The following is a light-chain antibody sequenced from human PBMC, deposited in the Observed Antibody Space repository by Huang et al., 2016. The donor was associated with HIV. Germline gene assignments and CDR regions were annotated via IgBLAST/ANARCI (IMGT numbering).Light chain of an antibody. V-gene: IGKV3-15*01. J-gene: IGKJ1*01. Sequence: IVMTQSPATLSVSPGERATLSCRASQSVNNNLAWYQQKPGQAPRLLLYDASTRATDIPARFSGSGSGTEFTLTISSLQSEDFAVYYCQQYNNWPPWTFGQGTKVEIK. CDR2: DAS. CDR3: QQYNNWPPWT. CDR1: QSVNNN.